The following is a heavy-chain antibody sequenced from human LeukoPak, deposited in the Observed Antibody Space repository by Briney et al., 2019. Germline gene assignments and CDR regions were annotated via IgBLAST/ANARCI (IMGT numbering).Heavy chain of an antibody. CDR2: ISVGAEYI. CDR3: ASGPPFLKYFEY. Sequence: PGGSLRLSCAASGFTFSTYFMHWFRQAPGKGLEWVSTISVGAEYIFYADSVKGRFTISRDDSNNALYLQMHSLRAEDTALYYCASGPPFLKYFEYWGQGTLVTVSS. J-gene: IGHJ4*02. V-gene: IGHV3-23*01. D-gene: IGHD3-3*01. CDR1: GFTFSTYF.